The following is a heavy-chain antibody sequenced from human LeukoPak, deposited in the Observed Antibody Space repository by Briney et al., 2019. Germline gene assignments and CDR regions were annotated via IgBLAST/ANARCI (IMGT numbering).Heavy chain of an antibody. CDR2: IMPNGETR. CDR1: GFSFSNYV. D-gene: IGHD3-22*01. CDR3: ARESDSSGYYCIDY. Sequence: GGSLRLSCAASGFSFSNYVMHWVRQAPGKGLEYVSAIMPNGETRGYANSMKGRFTISRDNAKNSLYLQMNSLRAEDTAVYYCARESDSSGYYCIDYWGQGTLVTVSS. V-gene: IGHV3-64*01. J-gene: IGHJ4*02.